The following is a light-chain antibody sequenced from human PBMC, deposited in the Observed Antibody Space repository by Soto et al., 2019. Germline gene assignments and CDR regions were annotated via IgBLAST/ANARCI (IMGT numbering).Light chain of an antibody. J-gene: IGKJ3*01. CDR3: QHFHTYLFS. CDR1: QGISSD. CDR2: AAS. Sequence: DIQLTQSPSFLSASVGDRVTITCRASQGISSDLAWYQQKPGKAPRLLIYAASTLQSGVPSRFSGSGSGPEFTHTSSRLQPEDFATYYCQHFHTYLFSVGPGPKVDLQ. V-gene: IGKV1-9*01.